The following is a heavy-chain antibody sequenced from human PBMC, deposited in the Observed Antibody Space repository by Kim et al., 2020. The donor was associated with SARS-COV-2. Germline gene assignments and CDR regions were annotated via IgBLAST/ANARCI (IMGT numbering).Heavy chain of an antibody. D-gene: IGHD3-22*01. J-gene: IGHJ6*02. CDR1: GFNFTSYS. CDR3: ARDRFDSTGYYASYFFYYGMDV. V-gene: IGHV3-21*01. Sequence: GGSLRLSCAAAGFNFTSYSMNWVRQAPGKGLEWVSSISSTGSFVNYADSVKGRFTISRDNAKKSLFLQMNSLTVEDTALYYCARDRFDSTGYYASYFFYYGMDVWGRGTTVTVSS. CDR2: ISSTGSFV.